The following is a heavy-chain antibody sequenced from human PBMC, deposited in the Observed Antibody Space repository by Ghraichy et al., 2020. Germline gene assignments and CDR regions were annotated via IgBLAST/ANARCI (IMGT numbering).Heavy chain of an antibody. J-gene: IGHJ4*02. V-gene: IGHV4-30-2*01. D-gene: IGHD6-13*01. CDR2: IYQSGRT. Sequence: SETLSLTCAVSGGSITSGGYSWSWIRQPPGKGLEWIGYIYQSGRTQYNPSLKSRITISVDKSMNQFSLKLSSVTAADTAVYYCAREAAAGRGAFDYWGQGTLVTVSS. CDR3: AREAAAGRGAFDY. CDR1: GGSITSGGYS.